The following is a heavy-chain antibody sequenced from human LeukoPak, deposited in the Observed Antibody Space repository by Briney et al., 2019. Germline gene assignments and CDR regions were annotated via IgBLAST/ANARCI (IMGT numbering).Heavy chain of an antibody. CDR2: IYYGGSS. D-gene: IGHD6-13*01. J-gene: IGHJ5*02. CDR1: GGSIRSSSYY. Sequence: SETLSLTCTVSGGSIRSSSYYWGWIRQPPGKGLEWIGSIYYGGSSYYNPSLKTRVTISVDTSKNHFSLNLSSVTAADTAVYYCARTVGYSSSWYWGRWFDPWGQGTLVTVSS. V-gene: IGHV4-39*07. CDR3: ARTVGYSSSWYWGRWFDP.